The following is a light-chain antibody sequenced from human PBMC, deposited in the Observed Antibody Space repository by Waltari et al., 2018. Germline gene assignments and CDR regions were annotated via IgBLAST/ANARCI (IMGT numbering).Light chain of an antibody. CDR1: SSDVGGYTY. CDR2: DVN. J-gene: IGLJ3*02. Sequence: QSALTQPASVSGSPGQSITISCTGTSSDVGGYTYVSWYQQHQGKATKLMIYDVNTRPSGVSNRFSGSKSVNGASLTISGLQAEDEADYYCSSYTSSSTWVFGGGTKLTVL. CDR3: SSYTSSSTWV. V-gene: IGLV2-14*03.